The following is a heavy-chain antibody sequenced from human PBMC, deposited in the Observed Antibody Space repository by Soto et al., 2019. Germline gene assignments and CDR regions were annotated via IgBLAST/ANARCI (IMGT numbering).Heavy chain of an antibody. V-gene: IGHV3-66*01. CDR3: ARDPWAADY. CDR1: GFTVSTKY. D-gene: IGHD3-16*01. Sequence: GGSLRLSCAAFGFTVSTKYMSWVRQAPGKGLEWVSVIYSGGSTFYADSVRGRFTISRVNSKNTVNLQMNSLRAEDTAVYYCARDPWAADYWGQGTLVTVSS. J-gene: IGHJ4*02. CDR2: IYSGGST.